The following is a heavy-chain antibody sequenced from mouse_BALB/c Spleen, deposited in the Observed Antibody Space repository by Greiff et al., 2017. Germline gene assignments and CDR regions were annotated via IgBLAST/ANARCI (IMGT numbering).Heavy chain of an antibody. Sequence: EVNLVESGGGLVKPGGSLKLSCAASGFTFSSYTMSWVRQTPEKRLEWVATISSGGSYTYYPDSVKGRFTISRDNAKNTLYLQMSSLKSEDTAMYYCTRDHDPFAYWGQGTLVTVSA. CDR1: GFTFSSYT. D-gene: IGHD2-3*01. CDR3: TRDHDPFAY. V-gene: IGHV5-6-4*01. CDR2: ISSGGSYT. J-gene: IGHJ3*01.